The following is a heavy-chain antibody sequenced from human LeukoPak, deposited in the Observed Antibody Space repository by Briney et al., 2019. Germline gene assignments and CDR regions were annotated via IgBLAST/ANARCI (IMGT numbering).Heavy chain of an antibody. V-gene: IGHV3-48*01. CDR1: GITFSSYS. CDR2: ISSSSSTI. D-gene: IGHD1-7*01. J-gene: IGHJ3*02. Sequence: PGGSLRLSCAASGITFSSYSMNWVRQAPGKGLEWVSYISSSSSTIYYADSVKGRFTISRDNAKNSLYLQMNSLRAEDTAVYYCARYNWNYKAFDIWGQGTMVTVSS. CDR3: ARYNWNYKAFDI.